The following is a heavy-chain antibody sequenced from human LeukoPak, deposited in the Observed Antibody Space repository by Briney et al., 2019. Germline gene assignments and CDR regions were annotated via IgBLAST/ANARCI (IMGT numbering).Heavy chain of an antibody. Sequence: GGSLRLSCAASGFTVSSNYMSWVRQAPGKGLEWVSVIYSGGSTYYADSVKGRFTISRDNSKNTLYLQMNSLRAEDTAVYYCARDRGYDSSGYPDYYGMDVWGQGTTVTVSS. D-gene: IGHD3-22*01. CDR1: GFTVSSNY. CDR3: ARDRGYDSSGYPDYYGMDV. V-gene: IGHV3-53*01. J-gene: IGHJ6*02. CDR2: IYSGGST.